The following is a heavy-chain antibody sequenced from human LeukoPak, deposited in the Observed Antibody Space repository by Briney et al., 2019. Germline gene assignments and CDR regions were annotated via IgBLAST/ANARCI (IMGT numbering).Heavy chain of an antibody. CDR1: GFTFSSYA. CDR2: ISGSGGST. J-gene: IGHJ4*02. V-gene: IGHV3-23*01. CDR3: AKVPFGFCSGGSCSFSY. Sequence: PGRSLRLSCAASGFTFSSYAMSWVRQAPGKGLEWVSAISGSGGSTYYADSVKGRFTISRDNSKTTLYLQMNSLRAEDTAVYYCAKVPFGFCSGGSCSFSYWGQGTLVTVSS. D-gene: IGHD2-15*01.